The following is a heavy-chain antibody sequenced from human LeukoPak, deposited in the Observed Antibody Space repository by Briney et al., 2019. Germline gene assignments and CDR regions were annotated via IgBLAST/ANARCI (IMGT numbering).Heavy chain of an antibody. CDR2: LYSGGSL. V-gene: IGHV3-53*03. J-gene: IGHJ1*01. D-gene: IGHD3-22*01. CDR3: ARGTYYYDSSGYYSRDEYFQH. CDR1: GVTVSSNY. Sequence: GGSLRLSCEASGVTVSSNYMSWVRQAPGKGLEWVSVLYSGGSLYYGDSVKGRFTISSDNSKNTLYLQMNSLRAEDTAVYYCARGTYYYDSSGYYSRDEYFQHWGQGTLVTVSS.